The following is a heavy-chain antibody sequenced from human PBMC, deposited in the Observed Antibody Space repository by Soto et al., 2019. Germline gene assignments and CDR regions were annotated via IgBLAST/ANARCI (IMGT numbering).Heavy chain of an antibody. Sequence: HPGGSLRLSCAASGFTFSSYAMSWVRQAPGKGLEWVSAISGSGGSTYYADSVKGRFTISRDNSKNTLYLQMNSLRAEDTAVYYCAKLGDDWNSEIDYWGQGTLVTVSS. V-gene: IGHV3-23*01. J-gene: IGHJ4*02. CDR2: ISGSGGST. CDR3: AKLGDDWNSEIDY. CDR1: GFTFSSYA. D-gene: IGHD1-7*01.